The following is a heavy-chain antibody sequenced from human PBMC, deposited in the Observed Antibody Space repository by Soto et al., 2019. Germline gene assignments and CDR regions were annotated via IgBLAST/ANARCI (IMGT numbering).Heavy chain of an antibody. CDR1: GFNFGDYG. CDR3: AKRHRGASCSTNRCYVRKH. V-gene: IGHV3-30*18. J-gene: IGHJ1*01. CDR2: ISYDGKDR. D-gene: IGHD2-2*01. Sequence: QVQLVESGGGVVQPGRSLTLSCEASGFNFGDYGMHWVRQVPGKGLEWVAIISYDGKDRYYTDSVKGRFTISRDNSKNTLYLQMNRLRPEDTAVYYCAKRHRGASCSTNRCYVRKHWGQCTLVPATS.